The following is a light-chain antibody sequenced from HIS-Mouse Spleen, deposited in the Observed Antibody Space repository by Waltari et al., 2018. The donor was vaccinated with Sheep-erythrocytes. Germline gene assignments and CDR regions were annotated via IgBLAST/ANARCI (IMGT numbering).Light chain of an antibody. V-gene: IGLV2-8*01. CDR1: SSYVGGYTH. CDR3: SSYAGSNNWV. CDR2: EVS. J-gene: IGLJ3*02. Sequence: QSALTQPPSASGSPGQSVTIPCTGTSSYVGGYTHVPWYQQHPGKAPKLMIYEVSKRPSGVPDRFSGSKSGNTASLTVSGLQAEDEADYYCSSYAGSNNWVFGGGTKLTVL.